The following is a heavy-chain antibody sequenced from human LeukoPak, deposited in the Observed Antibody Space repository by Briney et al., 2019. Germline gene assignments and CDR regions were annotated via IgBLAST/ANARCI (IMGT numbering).Heavy chain of an antibody. J-gene: IGHJ6*03. D-gene: IGHD3-3*01. CDR2: IIPIFGTA. Sequence: SVKVSCKASGGTFSSYAISWVRQASGQGLEWMGGIIPIFGTANYAQKFQGRVTITADEPTSTAYMELSSLRSEDTAVYYCASPYDFWSGYERMGYYYYYYMDVWGKGTTVTVSS. V-gene: IGHV1-69*01. CDR1: GGTFSSYA. CDR3: ASPYDFWSGYERMGYYYYYYMDV.